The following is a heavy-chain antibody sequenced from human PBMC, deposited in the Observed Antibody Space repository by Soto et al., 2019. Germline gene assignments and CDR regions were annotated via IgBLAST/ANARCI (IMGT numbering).Heavy chain of an antibody. Sequence: QVQLQESGPGLVKPSQTLSLTCTVSGGSISDGAYYGSWIRQPPGKGLEWIGHIYNSGNTYNNPSLRSRLTISLDTSQSQFSLNLNSVTAADTAVYYCASGLSGDKVDQWGQGTLVTVSS. CDR1: GGSISDGAYY. D-gene: IGHD2-21*01. J-gene: IGHJ4*02. CDR3: ASGLSGDKVDQ. CDR2: IYNSGNT. V-gene: IGHV4-30-4*01.